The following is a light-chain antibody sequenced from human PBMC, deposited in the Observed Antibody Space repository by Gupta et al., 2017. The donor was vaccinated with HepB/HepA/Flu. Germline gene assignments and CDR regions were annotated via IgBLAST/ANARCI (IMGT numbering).Light chain of an antibody. V-gene: IGKV1-9*01. CDR1: QDISRY. Sequence: DIHLTQSPSFLSASVGDRVTITCRASQDISRYLDWYHQSPGKAPKLLIYDASTVQTGVPSRFSGSGSGTEFTLTVSSRQPEDFGTYYCQHEHSYPITFGQGTRLEIK. CDR2: DAS. CDR3: QHEHSYPIT. J-gene: IGKJ5*01.